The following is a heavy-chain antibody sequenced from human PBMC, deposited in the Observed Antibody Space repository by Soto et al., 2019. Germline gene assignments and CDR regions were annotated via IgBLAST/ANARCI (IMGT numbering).Heavy chain of an antibody. V-gene: IGHV1-3*01. Sequence: ASVKVSCKASGYTFTSYAMHWVRQAPGQRLEWMGWINAGNGNTKYSQKFQGRVTITRDTSANTAYMELSSLRSEDTAVYYCAGVSRGSNWFDPWGQGTLVTVS. CDR2: INAGNGNT. CDR1: GYTFTSYA. D-gene: IGHD3-10*01. CDR3: AGVSRGSNWFDP. J-gene: IGHJ5*02.